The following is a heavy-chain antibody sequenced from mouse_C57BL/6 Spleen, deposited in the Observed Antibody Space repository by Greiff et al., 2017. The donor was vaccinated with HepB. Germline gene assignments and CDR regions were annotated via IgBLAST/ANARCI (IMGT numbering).Heavy chain of an antibody. Sequence: QVQLKQSGAELVKPGASVKLSCKASGYTFTEYTIHWVKQRSGQGLEWIGWFYPGSGSIKYNEKFKDKATLTADKSSSTVYMELSRLTSEDSAVYFCARHEEDYGSKDWYFDVWGTGTTVTVSS. CDR1: GYTFTEYT. J-gene: IGHJ1*03. D-gene: IGHD1-1*01. V-gene: IGHV1-62-2*01. CDR2: FYPGSGSI. CDR3: ARHEEDYGSKDWYFDV.